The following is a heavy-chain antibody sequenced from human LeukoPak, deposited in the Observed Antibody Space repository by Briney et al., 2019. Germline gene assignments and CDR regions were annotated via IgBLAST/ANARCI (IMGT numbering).Heavy chain of an antibody. CDR3: ATSSARSYDYGGF. Sequence: GGSLRLSCAASGFTFSSYGMHWVRQAPGKGLEWVAFIRYDGSNKYYADSVKGRFTISRDNSKNTLYLQMNSLRAEDTAVYYCATSSARSYDYGGFWGQGILVTVSS. J-gene: IGHJ4*02. CDR2: IRYDGSNK. D-gene: IGHD4-23*01. CDR1: GFTFSSYG. V-gene: IGHV3-30*02.